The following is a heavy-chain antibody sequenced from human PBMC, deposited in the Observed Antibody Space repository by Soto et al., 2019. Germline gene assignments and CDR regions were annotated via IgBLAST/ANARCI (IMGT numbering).Heavy chain of an antibody. V-gene: IGHV3-23*01. CDR3: AKAQYDQSKLNWFDP. CDR1: GFTFISYA. J-gene: IGHJ5*02. CDR2: ISGSGGST. D-gene: IGHD1-1*01. Sequence: GGSLRLSCAASGFTFISYAMSWVRQAPGKGLEWVSAISGSGGSTYYAGSVKGRFTISRDNSKNTLYLQMNSLRAEDTAVYYCAKAQYDQSKLNWFDPWGQGTLVTVSS.